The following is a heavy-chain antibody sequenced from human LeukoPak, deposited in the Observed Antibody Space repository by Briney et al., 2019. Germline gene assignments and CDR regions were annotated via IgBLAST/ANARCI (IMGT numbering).Heavy chain of an antibody. CDR1: GFTFSSYA. CDR2: ISGSGGST. J-gene: IGHJ4*02. Sequence: GGSLRLSCAASGFTFSSYAMSWGRHAPGKGLEWVSAISGSGGSTYYADSVKGRFTISRDNSKNTLYLQMNSLRAEDAAVYFCAKAPVTSCRGAYCYPFDSWGQGTLVTVSS. D-gene: IGHD2-21*01. V-gene: IGHV3-23*01. CDR3: AKAPVTSCRGAYCYPFDS.